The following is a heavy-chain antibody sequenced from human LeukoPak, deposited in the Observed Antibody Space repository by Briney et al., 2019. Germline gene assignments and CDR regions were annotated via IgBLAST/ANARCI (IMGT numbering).Heavy chain of an antibody. CDR1: GFTFDDYA. V-gene: IGHV3-9*01. J-gene: IGHJ4*02. CDR3: AKDLHQYYYDSSGLYDY. CDR2: ISWNSGSI. Sequence: PGRSLRPSCAASGFTFDDYAMHWVRQAPGKGLEWVSGISWNSGSIGYADSVKGRFTISRDNAKNSLYLQMNSLRAEDTALYYCAKDLHQYYYDSSGLYDYWGQGTLVTVSS. D-gene: IGHD3-22*01.